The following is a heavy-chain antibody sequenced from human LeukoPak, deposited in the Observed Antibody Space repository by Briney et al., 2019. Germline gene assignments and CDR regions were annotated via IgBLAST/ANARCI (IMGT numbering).Heavy chain of an antibody. D-gene: IGHD3-22*01. J-gene: IGHJ4*02. V-gene: IGHV4-34*01. CDR1: GGSFSGYY. CDR3: ASPYYYDSSGYYYVH. CDR2: INHSGST. Sequence: SETLSLTCAVYGGSFSGYYWSWIRQPPGKGLEWIGEINHSGSTNYNPSLKGRVTISVDTSKNQFSLKLSSVTAADTAVYYCASPYYYDSSGYYYVHWGQGTLVTVSS.